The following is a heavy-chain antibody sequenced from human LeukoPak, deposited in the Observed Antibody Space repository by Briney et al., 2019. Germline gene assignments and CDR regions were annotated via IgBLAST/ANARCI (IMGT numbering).Heavy chain of an antibody. CDR3: ARAVAGTDEIDS. Sequence: GGSLRLSCATSGFTFSVYAMTWVRQAPGKGLEWVSAIGSGGDTYYTDSVKGRFTISRESAKNSFYLQMNSLNAGDTAVYFCARAVAGTDEIDSWGQGTLVTVSS. D-gene: IGHD6-19*01. V-gene: IGHV3-13*01. CDR1: GFTFSVYA. J-gene: IGHJ4*02. CDR2: IGSGGDT.